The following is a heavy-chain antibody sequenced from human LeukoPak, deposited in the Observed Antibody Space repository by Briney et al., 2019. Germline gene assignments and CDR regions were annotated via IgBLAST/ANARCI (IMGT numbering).Heavy chain of an antibody. CDR1: GFTFSSYA. Sequence: GGCLRLSCAASGFTFSSYAMSWVRQAPGKGLEWVSAISGSGGSTYYADSVKGRFTISRDNSKNTLYLQMNSLRAEDTAVYYCAKEGPDILTGYYRPEYYFDYWGQGTLVTVSS. J-gene: IGHJ4*02. CDR2: ISGSGGST. V-gene: IGHV3-23*01. D-gene: IGHD3-9*01. CDR3: AKEGPDILTGYYRPEYYFDY.